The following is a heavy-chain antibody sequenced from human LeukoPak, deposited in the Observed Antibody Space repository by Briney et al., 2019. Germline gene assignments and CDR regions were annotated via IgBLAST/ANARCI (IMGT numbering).Heavy chain of an antibody. V-gene: IGHV3-30*18. Sequence: PGGSLRLSCAASGFTFSSYGMHWVRQAPGKGLEGVAVISYDGSNKYYADSVKGRFTISRDNSKNTLYLQMNSLRAEDTAVYYCAKDAWITMVRGVIIGYGMDVWGQGTTVTVSS. CDR2: ISYDGSNK. D-gene: IGHD3-10*01. CDR1: GFTFSSYG. CDR3: AKDAWITMVRGVIIGYGMDV. J-gene: IGHJ6*02.